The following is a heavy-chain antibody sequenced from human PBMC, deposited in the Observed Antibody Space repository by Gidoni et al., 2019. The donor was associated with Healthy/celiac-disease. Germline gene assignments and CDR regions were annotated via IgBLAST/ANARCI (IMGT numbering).Heavy chain of an antibody. Sequence: QMQLVQSGPEVKKLGTSVKVPCKASGFTFTSSPVQWLRQARGQRLEWIGWIVVGSGNTNYAQKFQERVTITRDMSTSTAYMELSSLRSEDTAVYYCAADFAYCGGDCPNWFDPWGQGTLVTVSS. V-gene: IGHV1-58*01. J-gene: IGHJ5*02. CDR2: IVVGSGNT. CDR3: AADFAYCGGDCPNWFDP. D-gene: IGHD2-21*02. CDR1: GFTFTSSP.